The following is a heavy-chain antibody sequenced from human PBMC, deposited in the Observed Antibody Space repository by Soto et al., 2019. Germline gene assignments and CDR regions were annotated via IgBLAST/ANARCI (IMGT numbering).Heavy chain of an antibody. CDR2: ISWNSDNI. J-gene: IGHJ4*02. CDR1: GFTFDDYA. V-gene: IGHV3-9*01. Sequence: GGSLRLSCVASGFTFDDYAMHWVRQAPGKGLEWVSGISWNSDNIDYADSVKGRFTISRNNAKNSLYLQMNSLRAEDTAFYYCSKEWYDTSGGTLGYWGQGTLVTVSS. CDR3: SKEWYDTSGGTLGY. D-gene: IGHD3-22*01.